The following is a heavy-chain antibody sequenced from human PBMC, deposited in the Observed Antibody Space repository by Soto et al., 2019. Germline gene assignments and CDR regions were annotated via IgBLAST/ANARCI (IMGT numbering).Heavy chain of an antibody. CDR1: GGSVSSDSYY. CDR2: IYSSGST. D-gene: IGHD3-3*01. CDR3: AREITIFGVMIIPGWVDP. V-gene: IGHV4-61*01. J-gene: IGHJ5*02. Sequence: SETLSLTCSVSGGSVSSDSYYWSWIRQPPGKGLEWIGYIYSSGSTKYNPSLKSRVTMSVDTSKNQFSLKLSSVTAADTAVYYCAREITIFGVMIIPGWVDPWGQGTLVTVSS.